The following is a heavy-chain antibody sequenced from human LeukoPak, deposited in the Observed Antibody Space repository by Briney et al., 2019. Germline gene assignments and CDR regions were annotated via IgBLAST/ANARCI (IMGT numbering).Heavy chain of an antibody. D-gene: IGHD3-16*01. CDR2: IRNKAFGGTA. Sequence: GGSLRLYCTAFGFTCGDYHMGWVRQAPGKGREWVGFIRNKAFGGTADYAASVKGRFTISRDDSKTTAYLQMNSLTTADTAVYYCTGRLVGDDAFDIWGQGTLVTVSS. V-gene: IGHV3-49*04. CDR3: TGRLVGDDAFDI. J-gene: IGHJ3*02. CDR1: GFTCGDYH.